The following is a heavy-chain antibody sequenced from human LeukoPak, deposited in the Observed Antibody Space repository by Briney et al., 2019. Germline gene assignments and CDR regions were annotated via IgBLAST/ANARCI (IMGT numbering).Heavy chain of an antibody. D-gene: IGHD3-22*01. CDR1: GYTFAGYY. Sequence: ASVKVSCKASGYTFAGYYMHWVRQAPGQGLEWMGWINPDSGGTNYAQKFQGRVTMTRDTSISTAYMQLSRLSSDDTAVYYCARVDDRGHYYDSSGPRKLFDYWGQGTLVTVSS. CDR2: INPDSGGT. J-gene: IGHJ4*02. V-gene: IGHV1-2*02. CDR3: ARVDDRGHYYDSSGPRKLFDY.